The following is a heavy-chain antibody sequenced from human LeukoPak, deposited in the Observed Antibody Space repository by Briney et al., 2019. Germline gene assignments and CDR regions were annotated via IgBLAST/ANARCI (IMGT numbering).Heavy chain of an antibody. CDR2: IYSGGST. Sequence: GGSLRLSCAASGFTVSSNYMSWVRQAPGKGLEWVSVIYSGGSTYYADSVKGRFTISRDNAKNTLYLQMNSLRVEDTAVYYCARAGGPPTAMGFDPWGQESLVSVST. V-gene: IGHV3-53*01. D-gene: IGHD2-2*01. CDR1: GFTVSSNY. CDR3: ARAGGPPTAMGFDP. J-gene: IGHJ5*02.